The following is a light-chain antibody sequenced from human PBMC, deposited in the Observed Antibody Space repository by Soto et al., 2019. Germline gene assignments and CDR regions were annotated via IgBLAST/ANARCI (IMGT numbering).Light chain of an antibody. CDR2: GAL. J-gene: IGKJ2*01. CDR1: QNINSNY. CDR3: QQRDNWPT. V-gene: IGKV3D-20*02. Sequence: EIVLTQSPGTLSVSPGERVTLSCRASQNINSNYFAWYQQKPGQAPRLLIHGALNRAAGIPARFSGGGSGTDFTLTISSLEPEDFAVYYCQQRDNWPTFGQGTKLEIK.